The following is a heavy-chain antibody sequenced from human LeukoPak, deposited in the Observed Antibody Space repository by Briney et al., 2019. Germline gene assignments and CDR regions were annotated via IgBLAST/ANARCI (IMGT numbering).Heavy chain of an antibody. CDR2: INPNSGGT. D-gene: IGHD1-1*01. Sequence: ASVKVSCKASGYTFTGYDMHWVRQSPGQGLEGRGWINPNSGGTNYAQKFQGRVTMTRDTSISTAYMELSRLRSDDTAVYYCARATRENYYYYYMDVWGKGTTVTISS. CDR1: GYTFTGYD. CDR3: ARATRENYYYYYMDV. V-gene: IGHV1-2*02. J-gene: IGHJ6*03.